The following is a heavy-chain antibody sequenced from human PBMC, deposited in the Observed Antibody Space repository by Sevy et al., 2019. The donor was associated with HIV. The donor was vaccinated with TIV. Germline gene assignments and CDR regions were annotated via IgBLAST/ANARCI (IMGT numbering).Heavy chain of an antibody. J-gene: IGHJ4*02. CDR1: GFTFSNYA. CDR2: ISGSTGTT. V-gene: IGHV3-23*01. D-gene: IGHD3-10*01. CDR3: AKDTGSGRIYFDS. Sequence: GGSLRLSCAASGFTFSNYAMTWVRQAPGKGLEWVSSISGSTGTTYYADSVKGRFTISRDNFKNTLYLQMNSLRAEDTAVYSCAKDTGSGRIYFDSWGQGTPVTVSS.